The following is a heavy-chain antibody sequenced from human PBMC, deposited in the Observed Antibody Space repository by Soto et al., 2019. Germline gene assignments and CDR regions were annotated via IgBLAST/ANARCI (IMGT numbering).Heavy chain of an antibody. CDR3: ASGSGHYYDSSGYPD. D-gene: IGHD3-22*01. V-gene: IGHV4-39*01. J-gene: IGHJ4*02. CDR1: GGSISSSSYY. CDR2: IYYSGST. Sequence: NPSETLSLTCTVSGGSISSSSYYWGWIRQPPGKGLEWIGSIYYSGSTYYNPSLKSRVTISVDTSKNQFSLKLSSVTAADTAVYYCASGSGHYYDSSGYPDWGQGTLVTVSS.